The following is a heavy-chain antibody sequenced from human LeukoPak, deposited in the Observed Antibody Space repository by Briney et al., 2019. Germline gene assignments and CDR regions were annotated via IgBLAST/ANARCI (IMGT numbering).Heavy chain of an antibody. CDR1: GYSISSVYY. CDR3: ARAPRDYGGNSGL. CDR2: IYHSGST. D-gene: IGHD4-23*01. Sequence: SETLSLTCAVSGYSISSVYYWGWIRQPPGKGLEWIGSIYHSGSTYYNPSLKSRVTISVDTSKNQFSLKLSSVTAADPPVYYCARAPRDYGGNSGLWGQGTLVTVSS. J-gene: IGHJ4*02. V-gene: IGHV4-38-2*01.